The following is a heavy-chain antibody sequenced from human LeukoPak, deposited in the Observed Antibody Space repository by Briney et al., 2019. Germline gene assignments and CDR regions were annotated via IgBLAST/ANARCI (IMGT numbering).Heavy chain of an antibody. Sequence: ASVKVSCKASGYTFTSNYIHWVRQAPGQGLEWMGMIYPRDGSTSYAQKFQGRVTVTRDTSTSTVHMELSGLRSEDTAVYYCARDQEGFDHWGQGTLVTVSS. CDR3: ARDQEGFDH. V-gene: IGHV1-46*01. J-gene: IGHJ4*02. CDR2: IYPRDGST. CDR1: GYTFTSNY.